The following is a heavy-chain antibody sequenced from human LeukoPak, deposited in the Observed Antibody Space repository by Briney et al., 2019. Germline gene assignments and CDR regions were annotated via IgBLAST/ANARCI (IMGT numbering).Heavy chain of an antibody. Sequence: ASVEVSCKASGGTFSSYAISWVRQAPGQGLERMGGIIPIFGTANYAQKFQGRVTITADKSTSTAYMELSSLRSEDTAVYYCARALGYSSGWYGGNYNWFDPWGQGTLVTVSS. CDR2: IIPIFGTA. D-gene: IGHD6-19*01. V-gene: IGHV1-69*06. CDR3: ARALGYSSGWYGGNYNWFDP. CDR1: GGTFSSYA. J-gene: IGHJ5*02.